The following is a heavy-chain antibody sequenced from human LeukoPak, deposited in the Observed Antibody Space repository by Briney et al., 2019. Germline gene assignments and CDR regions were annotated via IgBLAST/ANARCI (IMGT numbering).Heavy chain of an antibody. CDR3: AKDRSYQDSGGYRYFEY. D-gene: IGHD3-22*01. CDR1: GFTFSTSG. Sequence: PGGSLRLSCAASGFTFSTSGMHWVRQAPGKGLEWVAFIRHDGSNRYYADSVKGRFTISRDNSENTLHLQMNSLRTEDTAVYYCAKDRSYQDSGGYRYFEYWGQGTLVPVSS. J-gene: IGHJ4*02. V-gene: IGHV3-30*02. CDR2: IRHDGSNR.